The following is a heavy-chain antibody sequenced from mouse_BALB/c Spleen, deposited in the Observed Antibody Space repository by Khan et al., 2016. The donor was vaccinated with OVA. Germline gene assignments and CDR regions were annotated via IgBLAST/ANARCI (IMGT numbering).Heavy chain of an antibody. Sequence: DVHLVESGGDLVKPGGSLRLSCAASGFTFSTYGMSWVRQTPDKRLEWVATISSGGHYTYYPDRVKGRFTISRDNAKSTLYLQMSSLQSEDTAIYYCARLAYYYNSEGFAYWGQGTLVTVSA. CDR2: ISSGGHYT. J-gene: IGHJ3*01. CDR3: ARLAYYYNSEGFAY. V-gene: IGHV5-6*01. D-gene: IGHD1-1*01. CDR1: GFTFSTYG.